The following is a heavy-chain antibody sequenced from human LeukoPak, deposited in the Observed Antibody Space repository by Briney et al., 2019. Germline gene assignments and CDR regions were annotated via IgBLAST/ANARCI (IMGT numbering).Heavy chain of an antibody. D-gene: IGHD3-9*01. CDR2: SGSI. Sequence: SGSIGYADSVKGRFTISRDNAKTSLYLQMNSLRAEDTALYYCAKDMNDILTGYYMGLDYWGQGTLVTVSS. CDR3: AKDMNDILTGYYMGLDY. V-gene: IGHV3-9*01. J-gene: IGHJ4*02.